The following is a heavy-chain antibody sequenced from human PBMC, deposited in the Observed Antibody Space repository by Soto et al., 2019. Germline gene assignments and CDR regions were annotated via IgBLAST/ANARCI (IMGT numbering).Heavy chain of an antibody. D-gene: IGHD6-19*01. J-gene: IGHJ4*02. CDR3: ARETPYSGWFDY. CDR1: GGSISNNY. Sequence: SETLSLTCTVSGGSISNNYWSWIRQSPGKGLEWIGYIYYSGSTDYNPSLQSRVTISVDASRTQFSLKLTSVTAADTSVYYCARETPYSGWFDYWGPVTLVTVPS. V-gene: IGHV4-59*01. CDR2: IYYSGST.